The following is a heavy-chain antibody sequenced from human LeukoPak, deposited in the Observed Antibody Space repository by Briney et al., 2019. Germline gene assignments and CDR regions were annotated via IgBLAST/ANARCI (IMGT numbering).Heavy chain of an antibody. CDR3: AKKFRGTTVISGDYFDY. D-gene: IGHD4-17*01. J-gene: IGHJ4*02. CDR1: GFTFSDYY. V-gene: IGHV3-11*01. Sequence: GGSLRLSCAASGFTFSDYYMNWIRQAPGKGLEWVSHIGNNGDTIYYADSVKGRFTISRDNAKNSLYLQMNSLRAEDTAVYYCAKKFRGTTVISGDYFDYWGQGTLVAVSS. CDR2: IGNNGDTI.